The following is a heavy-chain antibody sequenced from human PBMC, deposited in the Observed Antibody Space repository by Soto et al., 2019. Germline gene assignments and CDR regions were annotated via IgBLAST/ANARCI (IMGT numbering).Heavy chain of an antibody. Sequence: EVQLVESGGGLVQPGRSLRLSCAASGFTFDDYAMHWVRQAPGKGLEWVSGISWNSGSIGYADSVKGRFTISRDNAKNSLYLQMNSLRAEDTALYYCAKTRSGWYARWYFDLWGRVTLVTVSS. CDR3: AKTRSGWYARWYFDL. CDR1: GFTFDDYA. V-gene: IGHV3-9*01. CDR2: ISWNSGSI. D-gene: IGHD6-19*01. J-gene: IGHJ2*01.